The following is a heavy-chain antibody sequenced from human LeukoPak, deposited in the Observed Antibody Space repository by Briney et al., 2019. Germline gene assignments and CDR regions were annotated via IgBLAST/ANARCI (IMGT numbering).Heavy chain of an antibody. D-gene: IGHD2-2*02. CDR1: GFTFTSSA. V-gene: IGHV1-58*01. CDR3: AAASTYCSSTSCSTEY. J-gene: IGHJ4*02. Sequence: SVKVSCKASGFTFTSSAVQWVRQARGQRLEWIGWIVVGSGNTNYAQKFQGRVTFSRDMSTGTAYMELSSLGSEDTAVYYCAAASTYCSSTSCSTEYWGQGTLVTVSS. CDR2: IVVGSGNT.